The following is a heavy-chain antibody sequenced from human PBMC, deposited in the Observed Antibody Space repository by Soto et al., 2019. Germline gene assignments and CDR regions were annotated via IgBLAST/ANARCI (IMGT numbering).Heavy chain of an antibody. CDR2: ISGSSITI. J-gene: IGHJ4*01. CDR3: ARDSPSSSWLFDF. V-gene: IGHV3-48*02. D-gene: IGHD6-13*01. CDR1: GFTFSTYG. Sequence: GGSLRLSCAASGFTFSTYGMNWVRQAPGKGLEWISYISGSSITIYYADSMKGRFTISRDNAKNSLYLQMNSLRDEDTAVYYCARDSPSSSWLFDFWGHGTLVTVSS.